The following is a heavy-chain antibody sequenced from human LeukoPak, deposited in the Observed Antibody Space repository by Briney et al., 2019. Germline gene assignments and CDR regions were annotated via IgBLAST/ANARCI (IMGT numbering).Heavy chain of an antibody. CDR1: GLTFSNAW. CDR2: IRSMSAGGTV. J-gene: IGHJ4*02. V-gene: IGHV3-15*01. D-gene: IGHD2-8*01. Sequence: GGSLRLSCTASGLTFSNAWMTWVRQAPGKGLEWVGRIRSMSAGGTVDSAAPVQTRFTISRDDSKNTVYLHMNSLRTEDTAIYYCTKVGVYYYDAWGQGTLVTVSS. CDR3: TKVGVYYYDA.